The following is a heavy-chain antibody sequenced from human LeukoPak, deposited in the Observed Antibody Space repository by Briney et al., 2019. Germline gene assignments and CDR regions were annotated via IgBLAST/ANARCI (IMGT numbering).Heavy chain of an antibody. Sequence: GASVKVSCKASGYTFTSYGIGWVRQAPGQGLEWMGWISAYNGNTNYAQKLQGRVTMTTDTSTSTAYMELRSLRSDDTAVYYCARNWNDVSYYYYRDVWGKGTTVTVS. CDR2: ISAYNGNT. V-gene: IGHV1-18*01. J-gene: IGHJ6*03. CDR1: GYTFTSYG. CDR3: ARNWNDVSYYYYRDV. D-gene: IGHD1-1*01.